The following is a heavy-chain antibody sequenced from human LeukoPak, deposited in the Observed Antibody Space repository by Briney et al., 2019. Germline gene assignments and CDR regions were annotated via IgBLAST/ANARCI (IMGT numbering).Heavy chain of an antibody. Sequence: SETLSLTCTVSGGSISSGSYYWSWIRQPAGKGLEWIGRIYTSGSTNYNPSLKSRVTMSVDTSKNQFSLKLSSVTAADTAVYYCAREVVVPAALDWGFDPWGQGTLVTVSS. V-gene: IGHV4-61*02. J-gene: IGHJ5*02. D-gene: IGHD2-2*01. CDR3: AREVVVPAALDWGFDP. CDR2: IYTSGST. CDR1: GGSISSGSYY.